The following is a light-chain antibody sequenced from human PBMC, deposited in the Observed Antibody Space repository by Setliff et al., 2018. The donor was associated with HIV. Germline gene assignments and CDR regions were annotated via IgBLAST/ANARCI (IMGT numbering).Light chain of an antibody. Sequence: QSVLTQPPSVSGTPGQRVAISCSGTSSNIGTNTVTWYQQLPGAAPKLLIYTNSHRPSGVPDRFSGSKSCTSASLAISGLRSEDEADYYCASWDDSLKEYVFGTGTKVTVL. V-gene: IGLV1-44*01. CDR2: TNS. CDR1: SSNIGTNT. CDR3: ASWDDSLKEYV. J-gene: IGLJ1*01.